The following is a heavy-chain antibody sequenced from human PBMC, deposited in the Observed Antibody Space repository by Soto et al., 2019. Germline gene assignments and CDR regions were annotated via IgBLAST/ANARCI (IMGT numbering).Heavy chain of an antibody. Sequence: ASVKVSCKASGGTFSTYAISWVRQAPGQGLEWMGGIIPIFGTAKYAQKFQGRVTITADESTSTAYMELSSLRSEDTAVYYCAREIFGVIISGGRDAFDIWGQGTMVTGSS. V-gene: IGHV1-69*13. CDR3: AREIFGVIISGGRDAFDI. CDR2: IIPIFGTA. D-gene: IGHD3-3*01. CDR1: GGTFSTYA. J-gene: IGHJ3*02.